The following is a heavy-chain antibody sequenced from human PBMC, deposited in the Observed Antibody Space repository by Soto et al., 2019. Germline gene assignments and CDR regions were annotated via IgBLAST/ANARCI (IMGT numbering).Heavy chain of an antibody. J-gene: IGHJ3*02. D-gene: IGHD3-22*01. CDR2: ISGSGGST. Sequence: EVQLLESGGGLVQPGGSLRLSCAASGFTFSSYAMSWVRQAPGKGLEWVSAISGSGGSTYYADSVKGRFTISRDNSKNTLYLQMNSLRAEDTAVYYCAKDLVTMIVVADAFDIWGQRTMVTVSS. CDR3: AKDLVTMIVVADAFDI. V-gene: IGHV3-23*01. CDR1: GFTFSSYA.